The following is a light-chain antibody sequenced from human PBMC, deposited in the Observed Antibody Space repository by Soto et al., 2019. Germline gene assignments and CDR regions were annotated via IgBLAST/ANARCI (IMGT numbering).Light chain of an antibody. CDR3: QQRSYWPIT. J-gene: IGKJ5*01. V-gene: IGKV3-11*01. CDR1: QSINTF. CDR2: DAS. Sequence: EIVLTQSPATLSLSPGERATLSCRASQSINTFLAWYQQKGGQAPRLLIFDASNRATGIPAKFSGSGSGTDFTLTISSLEPEDFAVYYCQQRSYWPITFAQVTRLEIK.